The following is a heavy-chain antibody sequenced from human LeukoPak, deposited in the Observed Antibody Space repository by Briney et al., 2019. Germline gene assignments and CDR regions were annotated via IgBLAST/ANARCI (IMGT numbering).Heavy chain of an antibody. CDR2: ISNSGSYK. J-gene: IGHJ4*02. CDR1: GFXFSNYS. Sequence: GGSLRLSCGASGFXFSNYSMNWVRQAPGKGLEWFSCISNSGSYKYYADSVKGRFTISRDNAENSLYLQMNSLRAEDTAVYYCARGEGTYYPQRVSFDYWGQGTLVTVSS. D-gene: IGHD1-26*01. CDR3: ARGEGTYYPQRVSFDY. V-gene: IGHV3-21*01.